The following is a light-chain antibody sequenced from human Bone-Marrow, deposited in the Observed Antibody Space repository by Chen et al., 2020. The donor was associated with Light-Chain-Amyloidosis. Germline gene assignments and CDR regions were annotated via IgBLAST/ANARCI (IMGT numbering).Light chain of an antibody. Sequence: SYVLTQPSSVSVAPRQTATIACGGNNIGSTSVPWYQQTPGQAPLLVVYDDSDRPSGIPERLSGSNSGNTATLTISRVEAGDEADYYCQVWDRSSDRPVFGGGTKLTVL. J-gene: IGLJ3*02. CDR1: NIGSTS. CDR3: QVWDRSSDRPV. CDR2: DDS. V-gene: IGLV3-21*02.